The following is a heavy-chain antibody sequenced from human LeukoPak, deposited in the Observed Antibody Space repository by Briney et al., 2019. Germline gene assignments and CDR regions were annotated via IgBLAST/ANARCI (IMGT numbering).Heavy chain of an antibody. CDR2: INPNSGGT. CDR3: ARSYGSGIIDY. D-gene: IGHD3-10*01. CDR1: GYTFTDYQ. Sequence: GASVKVSCKASGYTFTDYQLHWVRQAPGQGLEWMGWINPNSGGTNYAQKFQGRVTMTRDTSISTAYMELSRLRSDDTAVYYCARSYGSGIIDYWGQGTLVTVSS. J-gene: IGHJ4*02. V-gene: IGHV1-2*02.